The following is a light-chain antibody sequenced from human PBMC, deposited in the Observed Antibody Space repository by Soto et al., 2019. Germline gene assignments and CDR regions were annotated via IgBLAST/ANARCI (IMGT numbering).Light chain of an antibody. CDR3: QQSYSTPLT. V-gene: IGKV3-15*01. J-gene: IGKJ5*01. Sequence: EIVMTQSPATLSVSPGERATLSCRASQSVSSNLAWYQQKPGQAPRLLIYGASTRATGIPDRFSGSGSGTDFTLTISSLQPEDFATYYCQQSYSTPLTFGQGTRLEIK. CDR2: GAS. CDR1: QSVSSN.